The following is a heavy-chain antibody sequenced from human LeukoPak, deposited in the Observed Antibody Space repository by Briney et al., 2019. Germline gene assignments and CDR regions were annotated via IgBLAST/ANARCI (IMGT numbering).Heavy chain of an antibody. CDR2: INQDGSEE. CDR3: SNGIYDTSY. J-gene: IGHJ4*02. CDR1: GFTFTRYW. Sequence: GGSLRLTCAASGFTFTRYWMAWVRQAQGKGLEWVANINQDGSEEYYLDSVRGRFTSSRDNAKNSLYLQMNSLRAEDTAVYYCSNGIYDTSYWGQGTLVTVSS. D-gene: IGHD2/OR15-2a*01. V-gene: IGHV3-7*01.